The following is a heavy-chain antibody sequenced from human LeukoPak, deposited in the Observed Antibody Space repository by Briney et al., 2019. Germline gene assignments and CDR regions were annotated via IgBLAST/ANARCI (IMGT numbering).Heavy chain of an antibody. CDR2: ISYSGAT. CDR1: GGSISSSY. D-gene: IGHD3-10*01. CDR3: ASTPTSITMVRGSDWILFDY. J-gene: IGHJ4*02. Sequence: SETLSLTCTVSGGSISSSYWTWIRQPPGKGLEWIGYISYSGATNYNPSLKSRVTISVDRSKNQFSLKLSSVTAADTAVYYCASTPTSITMVRGSDWILFDYWGQGTLVTVSS. V-gene: IGHV4-59*12.